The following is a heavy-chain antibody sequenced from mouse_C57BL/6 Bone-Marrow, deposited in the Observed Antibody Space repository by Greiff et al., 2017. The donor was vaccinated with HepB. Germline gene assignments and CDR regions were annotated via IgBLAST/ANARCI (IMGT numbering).Heavy chain of an antibody. Sequence: EVKLVESGGGLVKPGGSLKLSCAASGFTFSSYAMSWVRQTPEKRLEWVATISDGGSYTYYPDNVKGRFTISRDNAKNNLYLQMSDLKSEDTAMYYCARKPPYYYGSTWFAYWGQGTLVTVSA. CDR1: GFTFSSYA. D-gene: IGHD1-1*01. CDR3: ARKPPYYYGSTWFAY. J-gene: IGHJ3*01. V-gene: IGHV5-4*03. CDR2: ISDGGSYT.